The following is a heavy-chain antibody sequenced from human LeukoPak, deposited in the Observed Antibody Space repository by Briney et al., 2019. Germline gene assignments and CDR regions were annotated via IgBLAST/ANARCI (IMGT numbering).Heavy chain of an antibody. D-gene: IGHD6-13*01. CDR2: IYTSGST. J-gene: IGHJ4*02. V-gene: IGHV4-4*07. CDR1: GGSISSYY. Sequence: SETLSLTCTVSGGSISSYYWSWIRQPAGKGLEWIGHIYTSGSTNYNPSLKSRVTMSVDTSKNQFSLKLSSVTAADTAVYYCAIDSSEGKRAADASFDYWGQGTLVTVSS. CDR3: AIDSSEGKRAADASFDY.